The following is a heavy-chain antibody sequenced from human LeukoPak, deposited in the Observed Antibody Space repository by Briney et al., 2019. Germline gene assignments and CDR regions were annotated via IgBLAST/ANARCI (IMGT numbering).Heavy chain of an antibody. V-gene: IGHV3-64D*06. D-gene: IGHD3-10*01. Sequence: GGSLRLSCSASGFTFSSYAMHWVRQAPGKGLEHVSAISSNGGSTYYADSVKGRFTISRDNSKNTLYLQMSSLRAEDTAVYYCVKELYYYGSGGFDYWGQGTLVTVSS. CDR1: GFTFSSYA. J-gene: IGHJ4*02. CDR2: ISSNGGST. CDR3: VKELYYYGSGGFDY.